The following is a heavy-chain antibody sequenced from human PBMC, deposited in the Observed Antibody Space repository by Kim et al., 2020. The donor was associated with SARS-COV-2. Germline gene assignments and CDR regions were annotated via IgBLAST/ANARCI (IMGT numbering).Heavy chain of an antibody. CDR1: GESFSGYY. V-gene: IGHV4-34*01. CDR3: ARAGRQWLARAIFLYIYT. CDR2: INHSGST. J-gene: IGHJ5*02. Sequence: SETLSLTCAVYGESFSGYYWSWIRQPPGKGLEWIGEINHSGSTKYNPSLKSRVTISVDTSKNQFSLKLTSVTAADTAVYYCARAGRQWLARAIFLYIYTWGQGTLGTLSS. D-gene: IGHD6-19*01.